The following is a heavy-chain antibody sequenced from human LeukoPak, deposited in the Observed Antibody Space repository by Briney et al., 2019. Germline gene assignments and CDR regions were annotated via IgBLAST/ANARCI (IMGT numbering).Heavy chain of an antibody. V-gene: IGHV4-30-4*01. CDR1: GGSISSGDYY. CDR3: ARDPVSTYYYGSGSPGDY. J-gene: IGHJ4*02. Sequence: SQTPSLTCTVSGGSISSGDYYWSWIRQPPGKGLEWIGYIYYSGSTYYNPSLKSRVTISVDTSKNQFSLKLSSVTAADTAVYYCARDPVSTYYYGSGSPGDYWGQGTLVTVSS. CDR2: IYYSGST. D-gene: IGHD3-10*01.